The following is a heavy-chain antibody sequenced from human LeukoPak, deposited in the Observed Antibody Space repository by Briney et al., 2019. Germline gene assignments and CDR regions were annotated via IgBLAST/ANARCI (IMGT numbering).Heavy chain of an antibody. CDR3: ARFGYVAAVDL. V-gene: IGHV3-7*01. J-gene: IGHJ4*02. CDR2: INPAGTET. D-gene: IGHD2-15*01. Sequence: SGGSLTLSCAASGFSFSAYWMTWVRQAPGTGLEWVANINPAGTETYYVDPVKGRFTISRDNAKNLLYLQMNSLRAEDTAVYYCARFGYVAAVDLWGQGTLVTVSS. CDR1: GFSFSAYW.